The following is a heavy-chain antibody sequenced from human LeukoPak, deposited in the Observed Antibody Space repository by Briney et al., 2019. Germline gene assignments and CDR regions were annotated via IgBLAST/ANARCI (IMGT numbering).Heavy chain of an antibody. Sequence: ASVKVSCKASGYTFTSYGISWVRQAPGQGLGWMGWISAYNGNTNYAQKLQGRVTMTTDTSTTPAYMRLRSLKSDDTAVYDCARYACTGVVPAAMVGRFDPWGQGTLVTVSP. CDR1: GYTFTSYG. CDR3: ARYACTGVVPAAMVGRFDP. V-gene: IGHV1-18*01. D-gene: IGHD2-2*01. CDR2: ISAYNGNT. J-gene: IGHJ5*02.